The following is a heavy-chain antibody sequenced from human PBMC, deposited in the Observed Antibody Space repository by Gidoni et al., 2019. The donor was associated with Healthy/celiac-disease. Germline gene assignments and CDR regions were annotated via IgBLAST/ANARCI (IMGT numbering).Heavy chain of an antibody. CDR1: GFPFSSYA. D-gene: IGHD3-22*01. V-gene: IGHV3-23*01. J-gene: IGHJ4*02. CDR2: ISGSGGST. CDR3: AKGPPSAAGSPGSYDSSGYYIGGMVY. Sequence: EVQLLESGGGLVQPGGSLRLSCSASGFPFSSYAMSWVRQAPGKGLEWVSAISGSGGSTYYADSVKGRFTISRDNSKNTLYLQMNSLRAEDTAVYYCAKGPPSAAGSPGSYDSSGYYIGGMVYWGQGTLVTVSS.